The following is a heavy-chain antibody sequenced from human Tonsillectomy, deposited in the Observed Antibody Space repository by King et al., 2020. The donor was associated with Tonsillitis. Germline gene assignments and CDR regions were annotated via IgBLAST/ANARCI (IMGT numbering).Heavy chain of an antibody. Sequence: VLLVESGGGVVQPGRSLRLSCAASGFTFSSYGMHWVRQAPGKGLEWVAVISYDGSNKYYADSVKGRFTISRDNSKNTLYLRMNSLRAEDTAVYYCAKCPTKFYDSSGYWFGNWYFDLWGRGTLVTVSS. J-gene: IGHJ2*01. CDR3: AKCPTKFYDSSGYWFGNWYFDL. V-gene: IGHV3-30*18. CDR2: ISYDGSNK. D-gene: IGHD3-22*01. CDR1: GFTFSSYG.